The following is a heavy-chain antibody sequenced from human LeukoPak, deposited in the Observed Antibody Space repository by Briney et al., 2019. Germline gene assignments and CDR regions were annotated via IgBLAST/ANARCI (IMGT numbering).Heavy chain of an antibody. Sequence: PSETLSLTCTVSGGSISSSSYYWGWIRQPPGKGLEWIGSIYYSGSTYYNPSLKSRVTISVDTSKNQFSLKLSSVTAADTAVYYCARRGTAMVKWGQGTLVTVSS. CDR3: ARRGTAMVK. J-gene: IGHJ4*02. D-gene: IGHD5-18*01. CDR2: IYYSGST. V-gene: IGHV4-39*01. CDR1: GGSISSSSYY.